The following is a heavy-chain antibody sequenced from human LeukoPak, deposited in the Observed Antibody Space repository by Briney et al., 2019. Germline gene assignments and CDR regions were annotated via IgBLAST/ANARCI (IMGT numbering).Heavy chain of an antibody. D-gene: IGHD3-10*01. J-gene: IGHJ4*02. V-gene: IGHV3-48*01. CDR1: GFTFSSYS. Sequence: GGSLRLSCAASGFTFSSYSMNWVRQAPGKGLEWVSYISSSSSTIYYADSVKGRFTISRDNSKNTLYLQMNSLRAEDTAVYYCAKDPRARSYGSGSYYNVDYWGQGTLVTVSS. CDR2: ISSSSSTI. CDR3: AKDPRARSYGSGSYYNVDY.